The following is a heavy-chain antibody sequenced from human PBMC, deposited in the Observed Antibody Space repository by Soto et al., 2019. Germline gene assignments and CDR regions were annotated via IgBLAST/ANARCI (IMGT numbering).Heavy chain of an antibody. D-gene: IGHD3-9*01. V-gene: IGHV3-21*01. CDR3: ASSYDILGNWFDP. CDR1: GFTFSSYS. CDR2: ISSSSSYI. J-gene: IGHJ5*02. Sequence: EVQLVESGGGLVKPGGSLRLSCAASGFTFSSYSMNWVRQAPGKGLEWVSSISSSSSYIYYADSVKGRFTSSRDNAKNSLYLQMNSLRAEDTAVYYCASSYDILGNWFDPWGQGTLVTVSS.